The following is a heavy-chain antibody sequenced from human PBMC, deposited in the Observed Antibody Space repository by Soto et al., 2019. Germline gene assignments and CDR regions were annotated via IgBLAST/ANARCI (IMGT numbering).Heavy chain of an antibody. CDR1: GDPISSGDYY. CDR3: ARAPYRGTNSRGALDM. Sequence: QVQLQESGPGLVKPSQTLSLTCTVSGDPISSGDYYWSWIRQPPGKGLEWIGYIYYSGTTYYSPSLKSRVTMSVDTSMNQFSLKLSSVTAADTAVYYCARAPYRGTNSRGALDMWGQGTMVTVSS. J-gene: IGHJ3*02. D-gene: IGHD2-8*01. CDR2: IYYSGTT. V-gene: IGHV4-30-4*01.